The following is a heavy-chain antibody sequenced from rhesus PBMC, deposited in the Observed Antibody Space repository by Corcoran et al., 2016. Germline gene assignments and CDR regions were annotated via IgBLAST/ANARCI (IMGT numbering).Heavy chain of an antibody. V-gene: IGHV4-106*01. CDR3: ARDRGSGWPGFDY. D-gene: IGHD6-31*01. CDR2: IYGIGGGT. Sequence: QVQLQESGPGLVKPSETLSLTCAVSGGSISDDYYWSWIRQPPGKGLAWIWYIYGIGGGTNYNPTLKNRVTISIDPSKTQFSLKLSSVTAADTAVYYCARDRGSGWPGFDYWGQGVLVTVSS. CDR1: GGSISDDYY. J-gene: IGHJ4*01.